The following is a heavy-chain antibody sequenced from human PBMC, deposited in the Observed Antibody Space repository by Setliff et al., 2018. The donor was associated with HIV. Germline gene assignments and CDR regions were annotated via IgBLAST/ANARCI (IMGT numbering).Heavy chain of an antibody. J-gene: IGHJ4*02. V-gene: IGHV4-31*03. D-gene: IGHD3-3*01. Sequence: SETLSLTCTVSGGSISSGYYWSWIRQHPGKGLEWIGYIYYSGSTYYNPSLKSRITISVDTSKNQFSLKLSSVTAADTAVYYCARGYYNFWSGSKSYYFDYWGQGTLVTVSS. CDR3: ARGYYNFWSGSKSYYFDY. CDR1: GGSISSGYY. CDR2: IYYSGST.